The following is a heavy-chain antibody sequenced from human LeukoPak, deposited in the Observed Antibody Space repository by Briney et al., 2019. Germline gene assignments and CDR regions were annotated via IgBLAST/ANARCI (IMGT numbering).Heavy chain of an antibody. Sequence: SETLSLTCAVYGGSFSGYYWSWIRQPPGKGLEWIGEINRSGSTNYNPSLKSRVTISVDTSKNQFSLKLSSVTAADTAVYYCASPRSYYDSSGYYISWGQGTLVTVSS. V-gene: IGHV4-34*01. CDR2: INRSGST. CDR3: ASPRSYYDSSGYYIS. D-gene: IGHD3-22*01. J-gene: IGHJ5*02. CDR1: GGSFSGYY.